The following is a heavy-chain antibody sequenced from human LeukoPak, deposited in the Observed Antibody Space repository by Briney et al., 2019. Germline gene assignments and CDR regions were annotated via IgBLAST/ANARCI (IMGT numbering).Heavy chain of an antibody. CDR2: INPSGGST. CDR1: GYTFAGYH. Sequence: GASVKVSCKASGYTFAGYHMYWVRQAPGQGLEWMGWINPSGGSTSYAQKFQGRVTMTRDTSTSTVYMELSSLRSEDTAVYYCARDLFWSGEIDYWGQGTLVTVSS. J-gene: IGHJ4*02. V-gene: IGHV1-46*03. CDR3: ARDLFWSGEIDY. D-gene: IGHD3-3*01.